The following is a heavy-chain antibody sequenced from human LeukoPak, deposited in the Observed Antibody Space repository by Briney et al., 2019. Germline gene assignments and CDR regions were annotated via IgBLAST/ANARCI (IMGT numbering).Heavy chain of an antibody. J-gene: IGHJ4*02. CDR1: GFTFDDYA. D-gene: IGHD5-18*01. CDR3: ASLDTALLNSAY. CDR2: ISWNSGSI. Sequence: GRSLRLSCAASGFTFDDYAMHWVRQAPGKGLEWVSGISWNSGSIGYADSVKGRFTISRDDAKNSLYLQMNNLRVEDTAVYYCASLDTALLNSAYWGQGTLVTVSS. V-gene: IGHV3-9*01.